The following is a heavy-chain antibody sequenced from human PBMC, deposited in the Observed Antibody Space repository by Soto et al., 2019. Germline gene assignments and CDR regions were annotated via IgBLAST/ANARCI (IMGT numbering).Heavy chain of an antibody. CDR3: ASPGGIAVAGRQIP. J-gene: IGHJ5*02. CDR2: ISSSGSTI. Sequence: GGSLRLSCAASGFTFSSYAMSWIRQAPGKGLEWVSYISSSGSTIYYADSVKGRFTISRDNAKNSLYLQMNSLRAEDTAVYYCASPGGIAVAGRQIPWGQGTLVTVSS. V-gene: IGHV3-11*01. CDR1: GFTFSSYA. D-gene: IGHD6-19*01.